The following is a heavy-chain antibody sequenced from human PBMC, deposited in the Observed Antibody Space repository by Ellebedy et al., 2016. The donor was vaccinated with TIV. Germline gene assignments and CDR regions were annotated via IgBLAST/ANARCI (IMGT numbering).Heavy chain of an antibody. Sequence: ASVKVSCKASGYPFTKYYFHWIRQAPGQGLQWMGVLDVRVGTTTYAEALQGRITMTRDMSTRTVYMELSSLRSDDTAVYYCASVPSAGADFWGQGTLVTVSS. CDR1: GYPFTKYY. J-gene: IGHJ4*02. V-gene: IGHV1-46*01. CDR3: ASVPSAGADF. CDR2: LDVRVGTT. D-gene: IGHD1-14*01.